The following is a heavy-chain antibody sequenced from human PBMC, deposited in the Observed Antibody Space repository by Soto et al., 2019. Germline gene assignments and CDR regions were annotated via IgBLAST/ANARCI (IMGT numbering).Heavy chain of an antibody. V-gene: IGHV3-66*01. D-gene: IGHD6-13*01. Sequence: GGSLRLSCAASGFTVSSNYMSWVRQAPGKGLEWVSVIYSGGSTYYADSVKGRFTISRDNSKNTLYLQMNSLRAEDTAVYYCARDSYSSTHYYYYYMDVWGKGTTVTAP. CDR2: IYSGGST. J-gene: IGHJ6*03. CDR3: ARDSYSSTHYYYYYMDV. CDR1: GFTVSSNY.